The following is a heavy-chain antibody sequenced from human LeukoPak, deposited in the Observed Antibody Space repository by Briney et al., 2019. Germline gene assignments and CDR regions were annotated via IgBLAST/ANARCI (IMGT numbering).Heavy chain of an antibody. J-gene: IGHJ4*02. V-gene: IGHV3-9*01. Sequence: GRSLRLSCVGSGLTFDEYGMHWVRQVPGKGLEGVSGISWNSANIGYADSVKGRFTISRDNPTNSLYLQMNSLRAEDTALYYCTKERFVHGDYRYFDYWGQGTLVTVSS. CDR1: GLTFDEYG. CDR3: TKERFVHGDYRYFDY. D-gene: IGHD4-17*01. CDR2: ISWNSANI.